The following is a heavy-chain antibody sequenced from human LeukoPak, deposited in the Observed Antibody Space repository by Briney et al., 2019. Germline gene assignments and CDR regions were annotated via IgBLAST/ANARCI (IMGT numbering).Heavy chain of an antibody. Sequence: SETLSLTCTVSGGSISSYCWSWIRQPPGKGLEWIGYISYSGSTNYNPSLNSRVTISVDTSRNLFSLRLTSVTAADTAVYYCARHSQHSRDLGPARNFDYWGQGTLVTVSS. CDR3: ARHSQHSRDLGPARNFDY. CDR2: ISYSGST. CDR1: GGSISSYC. J-gene: IGHJ4*02. V-gene: IGHV4-59*08. D-gene: IGHD7-27*01.